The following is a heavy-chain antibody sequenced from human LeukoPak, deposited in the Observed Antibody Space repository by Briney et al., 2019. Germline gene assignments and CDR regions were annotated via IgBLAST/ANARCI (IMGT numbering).Heavy chain of an antibody. CDR3: AAVPAAMIDYYYMDV. D-gene: IGHD2-2*01. CDR2: IYYSGST. Sequence: SETLSLTCTVSGGSISSSSYYWGWIRQPPGKGLEWMGSIYYSGSTYYNPSLKGRVTISVDTSKNQFSLKLSSVTAADTAVYYCAAVPAAMIDYYYMDVWGKGTTVTVSS. V-gene: IGHV4-39*01. CDR1: GGSISSSSYY. J-gene: IGHJ6*03.